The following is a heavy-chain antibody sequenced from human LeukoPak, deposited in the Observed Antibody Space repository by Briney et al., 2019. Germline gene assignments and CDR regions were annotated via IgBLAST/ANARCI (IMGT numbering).Heavy chain of an antibody. CDR2: ISSSSSYI. J-gene: IGHJ6*02. CDR1: GFTFSSYS. CDR3: AREGETYYDFWSGYSYYYYYYGMDV. V-gene: IGHV3-21*01. Sequence: GGSLRLSCAASGFTFSSYSMNWVRQAPGKRLEWVSSISSSSSYIYYADSVKGRFTISRDNAKNSLYLQMNSLRAEDTAVYYCAREGETYYDFWSGYSYYYYYYGMDVWGQGTTVTVSS. D-gene: IGHD3-3*01.